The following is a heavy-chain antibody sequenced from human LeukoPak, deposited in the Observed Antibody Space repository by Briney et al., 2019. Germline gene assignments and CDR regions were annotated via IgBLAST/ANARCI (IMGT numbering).Heavy chain of an antibody. CDR1: GFTFSSYS. V-gene: IGHV3-21*01. D-gene: IGHD2-2*02. CDR3: ASERGDIVVVPAAIPAYNWFDP. CDR2: ISSSSSYI. J-gene: IGHJ5*02. Sequence: PGGSLRLSCAASGFTFSSYSMNWVRQAPGKGLEWVSSISSSSSYIYYADSVKGRFTISRDNAKNSLYLQMNSLRAEDTAVYYCASERGDIVVVPAAIPAYNWFDPWGQGTLVTVSS.